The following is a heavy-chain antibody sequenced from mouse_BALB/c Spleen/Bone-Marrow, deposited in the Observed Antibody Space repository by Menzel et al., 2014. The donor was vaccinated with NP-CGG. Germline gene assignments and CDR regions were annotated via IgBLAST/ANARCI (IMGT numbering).Heavy chain of an antibody. CDR1: GYTFTSYW. Sequence: VKLQESGAELVKPGASVKLSCKTSGYTFTSYWIQWVKQRPGQGLGWIGEIFPGTGTTYYNEKFKGKATLTIDTSSSTASMQLSSLTSEDSAVYFCARKSQRAYDSMIYWGQGTSVTVSS. D-gene: IGHD2-4*01. CDR3: ARKSQRAYDSMIY. V-gene: IGHV1S132*01. CDR2: IFPGTGTT. J-gene: IGHJ4*01.